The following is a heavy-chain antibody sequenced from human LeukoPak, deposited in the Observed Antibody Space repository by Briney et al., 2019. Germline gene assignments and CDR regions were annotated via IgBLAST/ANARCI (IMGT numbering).Heavy chain of an antibody. D-gene: IGHD4-17*01. CDR2: IDSDGSST. CDR3: ARGGMTTVTGNDY. V-gene: IGHV3-74*01. CDR1: GFTFRTYW. Sequence: GGSLRLSCAASGFTFRTYWMHWVRQAPGKGLVWVSRIDSDGSSTNYADSVKGRFTISRDNANNTQYLQMNSLRAEDTAVYYCARGGMTTVTGNDYWGQGTLVTVSS. J-gene: IGHJ4*02.